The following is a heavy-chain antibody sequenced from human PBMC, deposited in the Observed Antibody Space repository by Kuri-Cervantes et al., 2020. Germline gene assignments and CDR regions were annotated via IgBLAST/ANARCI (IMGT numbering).Heavy chain of an antibody. J-gene: IGHJ4*02. CDR3: ARDFASNILTGYYNRLDY. D-gene: IGHD3-9*01. Sequence: GEALKISCAAAGFIFSRYWMSWVRQAPGKGLEWVANIKEDGSEKNYVDSVKGRFIISRDNAKNSLYLQMNSLRAEDTAVYYCARDFASNILTGYYNRLDYWGQGTLVTVSS. CDR2: IKEDGSEK. V-gene: IGHV3-7*01. CDR1: GFIFSRYW.